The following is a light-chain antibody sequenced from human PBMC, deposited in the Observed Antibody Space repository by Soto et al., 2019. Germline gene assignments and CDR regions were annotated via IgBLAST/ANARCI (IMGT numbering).Light chain of an antibody. CDR3: QHYGTALWT. CDR2: GAS. CDR1: QSVSSSF. J-gene: IGKJ1*01. Sequence: EIMLTQSPGTLSLSPGERATLSCRASQSVSSSFLAWYQQKPGQAPRLLIYGASSRATGIPDRFSGSGSGTAFTVTISRLETEDFAMYLCQHYGTALWTFGQGTKVEIK. V-gene: IGKV3-20*01.